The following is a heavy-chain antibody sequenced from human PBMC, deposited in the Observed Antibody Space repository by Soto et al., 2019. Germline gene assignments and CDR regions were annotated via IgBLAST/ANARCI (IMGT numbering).Heavy chain of an antibody. CDR1: GFTFSSYW. V-gene: IGHV3-7*01. CDR3: GRGSNWNDRYYYYYYYMDV. J-gene: IGHJ6*03. CDR2: IKQDGSEK. D-gene: IGHD1-1*01. Sequence: GGSLRLSCAASGFTFSSYWMSWVRQAPGKGLEWVANIKQDGSEKYYVDFVRGPFTISRDNAKNSLYLQMNSLRAEDTDVYYCGRGSNWNDRYYYYYYYMDVWGKGTTVTVSS.